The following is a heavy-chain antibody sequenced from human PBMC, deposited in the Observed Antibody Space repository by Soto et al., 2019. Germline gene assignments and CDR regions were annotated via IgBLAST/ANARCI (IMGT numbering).Heavy chain of an antibody. J-gene: IGHJ4*02. D-gene: IGHD3-22*01. CDR3: ARCVPDVPMIVAGGTLDY. V-gene: IGHV1-46*01. CDR2: INPSGGST. Sequence: ASVKVSCKASGYTFTSYYMHWVRQAPGQGLEWMGIINPSGGSTSYAQKFQGRVTMTRDTSTSTVYMELSSLRSEDTAVYYCARCVPDVPMIVAGGTLDYWGQGTLVTVSS. CDR1: GYTFTSYY.